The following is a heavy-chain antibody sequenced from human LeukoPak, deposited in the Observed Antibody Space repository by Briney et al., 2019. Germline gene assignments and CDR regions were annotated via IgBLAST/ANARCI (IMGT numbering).Heavy chain of an antibody. CDR3: AAANGGNLPFDY. CDR2: IKQDGSVK. Sequence: GGSLRLSCAASGFTFSSYWMSWVRQAPGKGLEWVANIKQDGSVKFYVYSVSGRFTISRDNTKSSLYLQMNSLRVEDTAVYYCAAANGGNLPFDYWGRGTLVTVSS. V-gene: IGHV3-7*01. D-gene: IGHD4-23*01. CDR1: GFTFSSYW. J-gene: IGHJ4*02.